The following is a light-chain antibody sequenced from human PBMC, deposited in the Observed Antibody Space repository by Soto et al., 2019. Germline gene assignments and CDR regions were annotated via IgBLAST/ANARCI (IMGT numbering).Light chain of an antibody. J-gene: IGLJ2*01. CDR2: DVT. Sequence: QSALTQPRSVSESPGQSVTISCIGTSSDVGGYNYVSWYQHHPGKAPKLMIYDVTKRPSGVPDRFSGSKSGNTASLTISGLQAEDEGDYFCCSYADNYTLSFGGGTKLTVL. CDR3: CSYADNYTLS. V-gene: IGLV2-11*01. CDR1: SSDVGGYNY.